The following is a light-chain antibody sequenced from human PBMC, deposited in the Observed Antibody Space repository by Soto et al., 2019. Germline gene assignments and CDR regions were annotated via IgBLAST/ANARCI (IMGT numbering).Light chain of an antibody. CDR1: SSDVGGYNY. Sequence: QSALTQPPSASGSPGQSVTISCTGTSSDVGGYNYVSWYQQYPGKAPKLMLYEVGARPSGVPERFSGSKSGNTASLTVSGLQAEDEADYYCSSYAGSDIYVVFGGGTKVTVL. V-gene: IGLV2-8*01. CDR2: EVG. CDR3: SSYAGSDIYVV. J-gene: IGLJ2*01.